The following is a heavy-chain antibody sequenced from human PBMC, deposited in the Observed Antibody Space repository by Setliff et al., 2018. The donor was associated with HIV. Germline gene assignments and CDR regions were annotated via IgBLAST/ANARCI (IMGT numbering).Heavy chain of an antibody. CDR3: ARGVRDSSGWSSYYFDY. CDR1: GGSFSGYY. J-gene: IGHJ4*02. V-gene: IGHV4-34*01. CDR2: VTHSGRT. D-gene: IGHD6-19*01. Sequence: SETLSLTCAVYGGSFSGYYWSWIRQPPGKGLEWIGEVTHSGRTNYNPSLESRVTTSVDTSKKQFSLRLTSVTAADTAVYYCARGVRDSSGWSSYYFDYWGQGTLVTVSS.